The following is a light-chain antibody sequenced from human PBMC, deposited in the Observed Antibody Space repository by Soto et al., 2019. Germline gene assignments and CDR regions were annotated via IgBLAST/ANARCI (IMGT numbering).Light chain of an antibody. CDR1: QSISNY. CDR3: QQSYSSPFT. CDR2: AAS. J-gene: IGKJ3*01. V-gene: IGKV1-39*01. Sequence: DIQMTQSPSSLSASVGDRVTITCRASQSISNYLNWYQQKPGKAPNLLIYAASSLQSGVPSKFSGSGSGTDFTLTISNLQPEDFATYYCQQSYSSPFTFGPGTKVDIK.